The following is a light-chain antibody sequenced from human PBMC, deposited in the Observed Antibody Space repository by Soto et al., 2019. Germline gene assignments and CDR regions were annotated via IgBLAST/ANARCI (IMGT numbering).Light chain of an antibody. J-gene: IGLJ3*02. CDR1: NSNIGGNP. V-gene: IGLV1-44*01. CDR2: NND. Sequence: QSVLTQPPSASGPPGQTVTISCSGSNSNIGGNPVSWNQVLPGAAPKLLIYNNDQRPSGVPDRLSGSKSGTSASLAISGLQSDDEADYFCASWDDSLNGRLFGGGTKVTVL. CDR3: ASWDDSLNGRL.